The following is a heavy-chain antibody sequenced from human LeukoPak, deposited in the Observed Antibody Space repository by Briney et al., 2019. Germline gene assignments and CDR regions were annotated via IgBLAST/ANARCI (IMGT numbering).Heavy chain of an antibody. J-gene: IGHJ5*02. CDR3: ARRDYGDYAGIWFDP. V-gene: IGHV3-7*01. CDR1: GFTFSSYW. D-gene: IGHD4-17*01. Sequence: GGSLRLSCAASGFTFSSYWMSWVRQAPGKGLEWVANIKQDGSEKYYVDSVKGRFTISRDNAKNSLYLQMNSLRAEDTAVYYCARRDYGDYAGIWFDPWGQGTLVTVSS. CDR2: IKQDGSEK.